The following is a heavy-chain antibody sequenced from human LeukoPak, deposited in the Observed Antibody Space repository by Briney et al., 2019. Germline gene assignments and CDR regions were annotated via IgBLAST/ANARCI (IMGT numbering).Heavy chain of an antibody. Sequence: ETLSLTCTVSGGSISSSSYYWGWTRQPPGKGLEWIGSIYYSGSTYYNPSLKSRVTISVDTSKNQFSLKLSSVTAADTAVYYCARLRVVPAAIPVFGGFDPWGQGTLVTVSS. CDR1: GGSISSSSYY. V-gene: IGHV4-39*01. CDR3: ARLRVVPAAIPVFGGFDP. CDR2: IYYSGST. J-gene: IGHJ5*02. D-gene: IGHD2-2*02.